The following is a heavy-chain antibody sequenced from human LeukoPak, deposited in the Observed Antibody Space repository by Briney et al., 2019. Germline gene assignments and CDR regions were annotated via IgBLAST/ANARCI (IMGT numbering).Heavy chain of an antibody. J-gene: IGHJ5*02. CDR1: GGSISTYF. CDR2: ISCSGNT. CDR3: ARVGYAFGFDP. V-gene: IGHV4-59*08. D-gene: IGHD5-18*01. Sequence: SETLSLTCTVSGGSISTYFWSWIRQPPGKGLEWIGYISCSGNTNYNPSLKSRVTISIDTSKNQFSLKLRSVTAADTAVYYCARVGYAFGFDPWGQGALITVSS.